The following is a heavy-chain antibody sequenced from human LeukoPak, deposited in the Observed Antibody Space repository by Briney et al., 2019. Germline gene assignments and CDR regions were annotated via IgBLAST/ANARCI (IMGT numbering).Heavy chain of an antibody. J-gene: IGHJ4*02. V-gene: IGHV4-34*01. D-gene: IGHD6-13*01. Sequence: PSETLSLTCGVSDESFSGYYWSWIRQPPGKGLEWIGEINHSGTTKYNPSLKSRVTISIDMSKNHFSLRLNSVTAADTAVYYCARALSGGSRWAYYFDYWGQGTLVTVSS. CDR2: INHSGTT. CDR1: DESFSGYY. CDR3: ARALSGGSRWAYYFDY.